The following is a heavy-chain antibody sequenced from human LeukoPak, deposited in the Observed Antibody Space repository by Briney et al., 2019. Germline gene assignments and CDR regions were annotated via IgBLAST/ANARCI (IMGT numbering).Heavy chain of an antibody. D-gene: IGHD6-19*01. CDR1: GYTFTSYA. Sequence: ASVKVSCKASGYTFTSYAMNWVRQAPGQGLEWMGWINTNTGNPTYAQGFTGRFVFSLDTSVSTAYLQISSLKAEDTAVYYCARESGGWYHYYYYYMDVWGKGTTVTVSS. CDR2: INTNTGNP. J-gene: IGHJ6*03. CDR3: ARESGGWYHYYYYYMDV. V-gene: IGHV7-4-1*02.